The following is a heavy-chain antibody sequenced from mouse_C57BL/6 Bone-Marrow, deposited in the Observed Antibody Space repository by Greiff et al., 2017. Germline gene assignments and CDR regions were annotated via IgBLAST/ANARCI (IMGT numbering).Heavy chain of an antibody. CDR1: GYAFSSSW. CDR2: IYPGDGDT. V-gene: IGHV1-82*01. Sequence: VQLQQSGPELVKPGASVKISCKASGYAFSSSWMNWVKQRPGKGLEWIGRIYPGDGDTNYNGKFKGKATRTADKSTSTAYMQLSSLTSKDSAVYVCASWDDGSCAYWGQGTLVTVSA. J-gene: IGHJ3*01. CDR3: ASWDDGSCAY. D-gene: IGHD2-3*01.